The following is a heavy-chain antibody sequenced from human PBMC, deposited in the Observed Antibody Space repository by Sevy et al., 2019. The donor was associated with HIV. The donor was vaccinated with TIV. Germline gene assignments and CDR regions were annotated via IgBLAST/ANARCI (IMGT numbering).Heavy chain of an antibody. J-gene: IGHJ4*02. Sequence: ASVKVSCKASGYSFTSYEIHWVRQAPGQGLEWMGIINPSAGSTSYAQKFQVRVTMIRDTCTTTVYMELSRLRFEDTAVYFCARLRACGGDCYYYDFWGQGTLVTVSS. CDR1: GYSFTSYE. CDR2: INPSAGST. D-gene: IGHD2-21*02. V-gene: IGHV1-46*01. CDR3: ARLRACGGDCYYYDF.